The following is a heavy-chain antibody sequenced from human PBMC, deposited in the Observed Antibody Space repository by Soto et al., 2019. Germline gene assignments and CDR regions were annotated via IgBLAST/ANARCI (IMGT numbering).Heavy chain of an antibody. CDR1: GFTFSTSA. CDR2: ISGTGSST. Sequence: LRLSCAASGFTFSTSAMNWVRQAPGKGLEWVSGISGTGSSTYYADSVKGRFSISRDNSKNTVYLQMNGLRADDTAEYYCAKGRQWLVYYFDYWGPGILVTVSS. CDR3: AKGRQWLVYYFDY. D-gene: IGHD6-19*01. J-gene: IGHJ4*02. V-gene: IGHV3-23*01.